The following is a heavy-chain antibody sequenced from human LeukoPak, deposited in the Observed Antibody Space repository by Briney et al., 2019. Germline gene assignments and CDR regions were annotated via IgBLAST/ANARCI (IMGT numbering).Heavy chain of an antibody. CDR3: ARLLGGGGAFDY. CDR2: IYPGDSDI. CDR1: GYIFTSYW. Sequence: GASLQISCKCSGYIFTSYWIGWVRPLPGKGLEWMGIIYPGDSDIRYSPSFQGQVSISADKSISTAYLQWSSLKASDTAMYYCARLLGGGGAFDYWGQGTLVTVSS. V-gene: IGHV5-51*01. J-gene: IGHJ4*02. D-gene: IGHD3-16*01.